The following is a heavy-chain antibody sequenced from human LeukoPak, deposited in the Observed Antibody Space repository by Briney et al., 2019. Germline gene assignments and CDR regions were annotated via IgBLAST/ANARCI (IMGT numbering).Heavy chain of an antibody. J-gene: IGHJ6*02. CDR3: AREPPRVRGVMTGYYGMDV. Sequence: GGSLRLSCAASGFXFSSYSMNWVCQAPGKGLEWVSYISSSSSTIYYPDSVKGRFTISRDNAKNSLYLQMNSLRDEDTAVYYCAREPPRVRGVMTGYYGMDVWGQGTTVTVSS. D-gene: IGHD3-10*01. CDR1: GFXFSSYS. CDR2: ISSSSSTI. V-gene: IGHV3-48*02.